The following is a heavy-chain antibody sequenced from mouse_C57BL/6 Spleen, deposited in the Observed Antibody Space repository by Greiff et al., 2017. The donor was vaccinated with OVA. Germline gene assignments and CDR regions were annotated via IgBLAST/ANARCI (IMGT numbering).Heavy chain of an antibody. V-gene: IGHV1-50*01. CDR2: IDPSDSYT. CDR1: GYTFTSYW. J-gene: IGHJ3*01. Sequence: QVQLQQSGAELVKPGASVKLSCKASGYTFTSYWMQWVKQRPGQGLEWIGEIDPSDSYTNYNQKFKGKATLTVDTSSSTAYMQLSSLTSEDSAVYYCARWIYYYGSSSWFAYWGQGTLVTVSA. CDR3: ARWIYYYGSSSWFAY. D-gene: IGHD1-1*01.